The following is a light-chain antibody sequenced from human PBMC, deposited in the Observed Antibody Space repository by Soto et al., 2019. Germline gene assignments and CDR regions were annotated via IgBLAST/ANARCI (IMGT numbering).Light chain of an antibody. Sequence: DIVMTQSPDSLAVSLGERATINCKSSQSVLYSSNNKNYLAWYQQKPGQTPKLLFYWASTRESRVPDRFSGSGSGADFTLTISSLQAEDVAVYYCLQYYSTPFNFGPGTKVDIK. J-gene: IGKJ3*01. CDR2: WAS. V-gene: IGKV4-1*01. CDR1: QSVLYSSNNKNY. CDR3: LQYYSTPFN.